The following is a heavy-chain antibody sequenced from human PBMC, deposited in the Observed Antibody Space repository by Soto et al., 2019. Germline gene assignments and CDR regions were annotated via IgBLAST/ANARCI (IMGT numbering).Heavy chain of an antibody. CDR1: GFDFRSYS. CDR3: ATDRDWAFDI. CDR2: ITRTSDSR. Sequence: PGGSLRLSCAASGFDFRSYSMNWVRQAPGKGLEWVSYITRTSDSRNYPDSVKGRFTISRDNAEGSLYLQMNGLRDEDTAVYYCATDRDWAFDIWGQGTMVTVSS. D-gene: IGHD3-9*01. J-gene: IGHJ3*02. V-gene: IGHV3-48*02.